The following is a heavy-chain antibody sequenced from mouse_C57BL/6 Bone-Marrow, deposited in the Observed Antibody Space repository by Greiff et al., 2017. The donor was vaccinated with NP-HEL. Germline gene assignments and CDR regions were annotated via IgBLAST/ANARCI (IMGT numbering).Heavy chain of an antibody. D-gene: IGHD1-1*02. CDR3: ARWYDY. Sequence: QVQLQQPGAELVMPGASVKLSCKASGYTFTSYWMHWVKQRPGQGLEWIGEIDPSDSYTNYNQKFKGKSTLTVDKSSSPAYMQLSSLTSEDSAVYYCARWYDYWGQGTTLTVSS. J-gene: IGHJ2*01. CDR1: GYTFTSYW. CDR2: IDPSDSYT. V-gene: IGHV1-69*01.